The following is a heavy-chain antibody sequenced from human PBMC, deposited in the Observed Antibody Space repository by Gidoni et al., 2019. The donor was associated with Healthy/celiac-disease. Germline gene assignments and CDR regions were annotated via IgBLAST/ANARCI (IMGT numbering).Heavy chain of an antibody. V-gene: IGHV3-23*01. CDR3: ANIPGRGSYYLAHPRI. Sequence: EVQLLESGGGLVQPGGSLRLSCAASGFTFSSYAMSWVRQAPGKGLEWVSAISGSGGSTYYADSVKGRFTISRDNSKNTLYLQMNSLRAEDTAVYYCANIPGRGSYYLAHPRIWGQGTLVTVSS. J-gene: IGHJ4*02. CDR2: ISGSGGST. D-gene: IGHD1-26*01. CDR1: GFTFSSYA.